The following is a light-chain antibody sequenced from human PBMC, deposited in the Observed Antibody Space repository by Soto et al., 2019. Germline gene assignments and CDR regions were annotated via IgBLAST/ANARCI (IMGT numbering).Light chain of an antibody. V-gene: IGKV3-15*01. CDR3: QQYHHWPPKVT. Sequence: DIVMTQSPATLSVSPGERATLSCRASQSINTNLAWYQQKPGQAPRLLIYGASTRATVIPARFSGSGSGTEFTLTISGLQDDDFAVYYCQQYHHWPPKVTFGPGTSVDI. CDR1: QSINTN. J-gene: IGKJ3*01. CDR2: GAS.